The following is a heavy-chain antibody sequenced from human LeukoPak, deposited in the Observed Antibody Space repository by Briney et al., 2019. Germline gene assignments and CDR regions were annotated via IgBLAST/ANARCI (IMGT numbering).Heavy chain of an antibody. Sequence: GGSLRLSCAASGFTFSSYAMSWVRQAPGRGLEWVSFITGSGATTYHADSVKGRFTVSRDNSKNTLFLQMNSLRVEDTAVYYCTSWGDTTAEYFQRWGQGTLVTVSS. CDR3: TSWGDTTAEYFQR. V-gene: IGHV3-23*01. D-gene: IGHD2-21*02. CDR2: ITGSGATT. J-gene: IGHJ1*01. CDR1: GFTFSSYA.